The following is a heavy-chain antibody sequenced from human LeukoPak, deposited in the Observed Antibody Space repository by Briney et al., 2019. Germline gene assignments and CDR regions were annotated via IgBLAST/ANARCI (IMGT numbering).Heavy chain of an antibody. CDR2: IWYDGSNK. CDR3: ARDPAVVPDAIDYGMDV. Sequence: RSLRLSCAASGFTFSSYGMHWVRQAPGKGLEWVAVIWYDGSNKYYADSVKGRFTISRDNSKNTLYLQMNSLRAEDTAVYYCARDPAVVPDAIDYGMDVWGQGTTVTVSS. CDR1: GFTFSSYG. J-gene: IGHJ6*02. D-gene: IGHD2-2*01. V-gene: IGHV3-33*01.